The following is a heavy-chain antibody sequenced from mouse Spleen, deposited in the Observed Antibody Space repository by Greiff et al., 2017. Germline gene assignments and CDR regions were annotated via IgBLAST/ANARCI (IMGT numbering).Heavy chain of an antibody. CDR1: GYSITSGYY. Sequence: EVQLQESGPGLVKPSQSLSLTCSVTGYSITSGYYWNWIRQFPGNKLEWMGYISYDGSNNYNPSLKNRISITRDTSKNQFFLKLNSVTTEDTATYYCARDEGWDSDYWGQGTTLTVSS. V-gene: IGHV3-6*01. CDR2: ISYDGSN. CDR3: ARDEGWDSDY. J-gene: IGHJ2*01. D-gene: IGHD3-3*01.